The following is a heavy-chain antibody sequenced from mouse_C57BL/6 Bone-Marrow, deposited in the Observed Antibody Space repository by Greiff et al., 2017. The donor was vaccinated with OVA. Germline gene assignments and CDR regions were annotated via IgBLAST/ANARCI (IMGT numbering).Heavy chain of an antibody. CDR3: AAEDGYCSNYVDY. D-gene: IGHD2-3*01. CDR2: IDPENGDT. CDR1: GFNIKDDY. V-gene: IGHV14-4*01. Sequence: VQLQQSGAELVRPGASVKLSCTASGFNIKDDYMHWVKQRPEQGLEWIGWIDPENGDTEYASKFQGKATITADTSSNTAYLQLSSLTSGDTTVYYCAAEDGYCSNYVDYWGQGTTLTVSS. J-gene: IGHJ2*01.